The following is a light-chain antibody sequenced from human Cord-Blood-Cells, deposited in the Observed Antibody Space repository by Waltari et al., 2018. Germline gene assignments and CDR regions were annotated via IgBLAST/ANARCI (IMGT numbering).Light chain of an antibody. CDR3: QQYGSSSYT. CDR2: GAS. CDR1: QSVSSSY. V-gene: IGKV3-20*01. J-gene: IGKJ2*01. Sequence: EIVLTQSPGTLSLSPGARATLSCRASQSVSSSYLAWYQQKPGQAPRLLIYGASSRATGIADRFSGSGSGTDFTLTISRLEPEDFAVYYCQQYGSSSYTFGQGTKREIK.